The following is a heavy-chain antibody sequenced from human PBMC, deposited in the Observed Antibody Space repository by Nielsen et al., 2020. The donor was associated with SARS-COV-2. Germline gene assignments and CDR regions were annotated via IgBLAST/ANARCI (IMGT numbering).Heavy chain of an antibody. CDR1: GFFFSLYS. D-gene: IGHD6-19*01. CDR2: ITNSGSSI. J-gene: IGHJ3*02. V-gene: IGHV3-48*04. CDR3: ARESVTGTDAFDI. Sequence: GESLKISCTASGFFFSLYSMNWVRQAPGKGLEWISHITNSGSSIYYADSVRGRFTISRDNAKNSLYLQMNSLRAEDTAVYYCARESVTGTDAFDIWGQGTVVTVSS.